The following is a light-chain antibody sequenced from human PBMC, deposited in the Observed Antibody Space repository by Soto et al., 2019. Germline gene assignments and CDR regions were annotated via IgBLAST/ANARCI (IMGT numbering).Light chain of an antibody. J-gene: IGKJ1*01. Sequence: EIVLTQSPATLSLSPVERATLSCRASQSVNTYLAWYQQKPGQAPRLLIYDASNRATGIPARFSGSGSGTDFTLTVSSLEPEDSAVYYCQQRYNSWTFGQGTKVDIK. CDR2: DAS. CDR1: QSVNTY. V-gene: IGKV3-11*01. CDR3: QQRYNSWT.